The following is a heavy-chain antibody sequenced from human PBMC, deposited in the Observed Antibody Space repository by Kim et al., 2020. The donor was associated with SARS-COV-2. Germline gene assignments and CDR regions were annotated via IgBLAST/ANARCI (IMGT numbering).Heavy chain of an antibody. CDR1: GGSISSGDYY. V-gene: IGHV4-31*03. CDR2: IHYSGRT. CDR3: ARVPGYNYGYGWFDY. J-gene: IGHJ4*01. Sequence: SETLSLTCTVSGGSISSGDYYWTWVRQHPGKGLECIAYIHYSGRTFYSPSLKSRMAISMDTSKNQFSLNLTSVTAADTALYYCARVPGYNYGYGWFDYWG. D-gene: IGHD5-18*01.